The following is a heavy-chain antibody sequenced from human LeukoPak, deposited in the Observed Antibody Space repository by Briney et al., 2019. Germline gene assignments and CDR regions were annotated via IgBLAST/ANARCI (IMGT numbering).Heavy chain of an antibody. CDR1: GDIVSSNSVT. J-gene: IGHJ5*02. CDR3: ARRLTQYDCFDP. D-gene: IGHD2-2*01. Sequence: SQTLSLTCAISGDIVSSNSVTWNWIRQSPSRGLEWLGRTYYGSTWYNDYAVSVRGRITVNPDTSKNQFSLHLNSVTPEDTAVYYCARRLTQYDCFDPWGQGILVTVSS. V-gene: IGHV6-1*01. CDR2: TYYGSTWYN.